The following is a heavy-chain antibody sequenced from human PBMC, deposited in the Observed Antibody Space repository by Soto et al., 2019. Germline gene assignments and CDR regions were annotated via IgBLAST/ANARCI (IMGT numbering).Heavy chain of an antibody. CDR1: GGSIISYY. D-gene: IGHD3-10*01. CDR2: IHFSGTT. V-gene: IGHV4-59*01. J-gene: IGHJ4*02. Sequence: PSETLSLTCSVSGGSIISYYCTWCRQPPGQALEWIGNIHFSGTTYYNPSLESRVTISVDTSKNQFSLRVTSVSAADTAVYYCARSGTYPVFIDLWGQGTLVTVSS. CDR3: ARSGTYPVFIDL.